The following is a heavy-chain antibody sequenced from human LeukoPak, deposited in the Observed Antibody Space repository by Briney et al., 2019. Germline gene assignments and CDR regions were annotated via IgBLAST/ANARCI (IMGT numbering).Heavy chain of an antibody. J-gene: IGHJ3*02. CDR1: EFTVSSNH. CDR2: IKSKTDGGTT. CDR3: TTVWNCGGDCSDAFDI. D-gene: IGHD2-21*02. V-gene: IGHV3-15*01. Sequence: SGGSLRLSCAASEFTVSSNHMSWVRQAPGKGLEWVGRIKSKTDGGTTDYAAPVKGRFTISRDDSKNTLYLQMNSLKTEDTAVYYCTTVWNCGGDCSDAFDIWGQGTMVTVSS.